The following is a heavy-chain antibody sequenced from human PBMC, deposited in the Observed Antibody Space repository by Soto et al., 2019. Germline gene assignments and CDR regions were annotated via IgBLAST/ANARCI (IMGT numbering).Heavy chain of an antibody. V-gene: IGHV4-34*01. J-gene: IGHJ6*02. CDR3: ARARYSSSWRYYYYYGMDV. D-gene: IGHD6-13*01. CDR2: INHSGST. CDR1: GGSFSGYY. Sequence: SETLSLTCAVYGGSFSGYYWSWIRQPPGKGLEWIGEINHSGSTNYNPSLTSRVTISVXXXXXXFXLXLXXXTAAXTAVYYCARARYSSSWRYYYYYGMDVWGQGTTVT.